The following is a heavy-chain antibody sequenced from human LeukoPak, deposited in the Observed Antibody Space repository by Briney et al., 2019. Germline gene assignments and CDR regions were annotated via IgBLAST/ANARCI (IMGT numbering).Heavy chain of an antibody. CDR1: GGSFSGYY. Sequence: SETLSLTCAVSGGSFSGYYWSWIRQPPGRGLEWIGEINHSGSTNYNPSLKSRVTISVDTSKNQFSLKLSSVTAADTAVYYCARGGSSSWYAKNSSGWPRKHNWFDPWGQGTLVTVSS. CDR2: INHSGST. V-gene: IGHV4-34*01. CDR3: ARGGSSSWYAKNSSGWPRKHNWFDP. D-gene: IGHD6-13*01. J-gene: IGHJ5*02.